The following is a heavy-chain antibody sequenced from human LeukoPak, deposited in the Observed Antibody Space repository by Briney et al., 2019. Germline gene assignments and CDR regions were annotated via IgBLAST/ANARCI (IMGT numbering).Heavy chain of an antibody. CDR3: ARAIHRDYDFWSGYYWDYYYYGMDV. CDR2: MNPNSGNT. CDR1: GYTFTSYD. J-gene: IGHJ6*02. V-gene: IGHV1-8*01. D-gene: IGHD3-3*01. Sequence: ASVKVSCKASGYTFTSYDINWVRQATGQGLEWMGWMNPNSGNTGYAQKFQGRVTMTRNTSISTAYMELSSLRSEDTAVYYCARAIHRDYDFWSGYYWDYYYYGMDVRGQGTTVTVSS.